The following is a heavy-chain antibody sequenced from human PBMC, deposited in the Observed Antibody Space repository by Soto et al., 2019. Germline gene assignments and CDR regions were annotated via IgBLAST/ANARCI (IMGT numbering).Heavy chain of an antibody. V-gene: IGHV3-21*01. CDR3: ARDRSEGEYQLLWGIYNWFDP. D-gene: IGHD2-2*01. CDR2: ISSSSSYI. CDR1: GFTFSSYS. Sequence: GGSLRLSCAASGFTFSSYSMNWVRQAPGKGLEWVSSISSSSSYIYYADSVKGRFTISRDNAKNSLYLQMNSLRAEDTAVYYCARDRSEGEYQLLWGIYNWFDPWGQGTLVTVSS. J-gene: IGHJ5*02.